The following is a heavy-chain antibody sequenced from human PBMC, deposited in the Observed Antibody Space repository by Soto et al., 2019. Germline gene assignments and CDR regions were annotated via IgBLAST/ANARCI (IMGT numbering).Heavy chain of an antibody. CDR3: AKRTGYSSSWYGNLGYYYYYGMDV. Sequence: PGESLKISCKGSGYSFTSYWIGWVRQMPGKGLESMGIIYPGDSDTRYSPSFQGQVTISADKSISTAYLQWSSLKASDTAMYYCAKRTGYSSSWYGNLGYYYYYGMDVWGQGTTVTVSS. CDR2: IYPGDSDT. V-gene: IGHV5-51*01. CDR1: GYSFTSYW. D-gene: IGHD6-13*01. J-gene: IGHJ6*02.